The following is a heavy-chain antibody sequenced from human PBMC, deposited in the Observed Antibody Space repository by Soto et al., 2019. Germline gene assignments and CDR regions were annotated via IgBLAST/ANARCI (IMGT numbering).Heavy chain of an antibody. J-gene: IGHJ5*02. Sequence: QVQLQESGPGLVKPSETLSLTCTVSGGAISTYYWSWIRQPPGKGLEWIGYIHYSGSSNYNPSLKSRVTISVDTSKNQFSLKLTSVTAADTAVYYCARGKIVGPWGQGTLVIVSS. CDR3: ARGKIVGP. CDR2: IHYSGSS. V-gene: IGHV4-59*01. D-gene: IGHD1-26*01. CDR1: GGAISTYY.